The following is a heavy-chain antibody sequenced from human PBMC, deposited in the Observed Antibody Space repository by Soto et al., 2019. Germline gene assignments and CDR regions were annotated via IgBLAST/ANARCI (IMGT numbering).Heavy chain of an antibody. Sequence: EVQLVESGGGLVQPGGSLRLSCVASGFSFSRYWMTWVRQAPGKGLEWVANIKEDGNEKNYVDSVTGRFTVSRDNAKNSLYLQMNSLRADDTAVYYCVNGRGLVVTGVSTFYHGMDVWGQGTTVTVSS. V-gene: IGHV3-7*05. D-gene: IGHD2-21*02. CDR2: IKEDGNEK. CDR3: VNGRGLVVTGVSTFYHGMDV. CDR1: GFSFSRYW. J-gene: IGHJ6*01.